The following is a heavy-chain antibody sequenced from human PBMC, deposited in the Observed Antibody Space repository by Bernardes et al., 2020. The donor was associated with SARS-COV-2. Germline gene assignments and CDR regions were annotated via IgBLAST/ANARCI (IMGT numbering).Heavy chain of an antibody. CDR2: MYYAGTI. Sequence: SETLSLTCSVSGGSITSTNYYWGWIRQSPGKGLEWIGNMYYAGTILYNPSLKSRVTMSVDTSKSQFSLKLSSVTAADTAMYYCASPSFWSSSRSELCFDSWGQGTLVTVSS. D-gene: IGHD3-3*01. J-gene: IGHJ4*02. CDR1: GGSITSTNYY. V-gene: IGHV4-39*01. CDR3: ASPSFWSSSRSELCFDS.